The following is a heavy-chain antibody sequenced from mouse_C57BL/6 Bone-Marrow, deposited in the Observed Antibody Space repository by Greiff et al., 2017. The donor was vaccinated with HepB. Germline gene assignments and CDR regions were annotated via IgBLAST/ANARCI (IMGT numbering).Heavy chain of an antibody. D-gene: IGHD1-1*01. CDR2: IDPEDGET. CDR3: ASLITTVVDWYFDV. Sequence: VHVKQSGAELVKPGASVKLSCTASGFNIKDYYMHWVKQRTEQGLEWIGRIDPEDGETKYAPKFQGKATITADTSSNTAYLQLSSLTSEDTAVYYCASLITTVVDWYFDVWGTGTTVTVSS. CDR1: GFNIKDYY. J-gene: IGHJ1*03. V-gene: IGHV14-2*01.